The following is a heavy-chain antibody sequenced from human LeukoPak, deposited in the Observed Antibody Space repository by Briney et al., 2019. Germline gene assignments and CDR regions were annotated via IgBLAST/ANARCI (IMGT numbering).Heavy chain of an antibody. D-gene: IGHD2-2*02. CDR2: FDPEDGET. CDR3: ATADCSSTSCYTEYYYYYMDV. CDR1: GYTLTELS. J-gene: IGHJ6*03. Sequence: ASVKVSCKVSGYTLTELSMHWVRQAPGKGLEWMGGFDPEDGETIYAQKFQGRVTMTEDTSRDTAYMELSSLRSEDTAVYYCATADCSSTSCYTEYYYYYMDVWGKGTTVTVSS. V-gene: IGHV1-24*01.